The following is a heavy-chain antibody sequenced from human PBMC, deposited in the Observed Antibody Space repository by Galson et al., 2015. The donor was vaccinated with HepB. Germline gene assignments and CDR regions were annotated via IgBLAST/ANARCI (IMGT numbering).Heavy chain of an antibody. J-gene: IGHJ5*02. V-gene: IGHV3-23*01. CDR3: AKDYAGRGLPGGSRIGLVNWFDP. Sequence: SLRLSCAASGFTFSNAWMSWVRQAPGKGLEWVSAISGSGGSTYYADSVKGRFTISRDNSKNTLYLQMNSLRAEDTAVYYCAKDYAGRGLPGGSRIGLVNWFDPWGQGTLVTVSS. CDR1: GFTFSNAW. D-gene: IGHD3-10*01. CDR2: ISGSGGST.